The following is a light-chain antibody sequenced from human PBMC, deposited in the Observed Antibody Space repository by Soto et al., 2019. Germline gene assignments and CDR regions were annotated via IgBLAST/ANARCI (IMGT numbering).Light chain of an antibody. Sequence: DIPRTPYPFSLSASVGDRVPITFQASQDIRKYLNWYQQKPGKAPNLLIYDTSNLETGVPSRFSGSGSGTDFTFTISSLQPEDIATYYCQQYDNLVTFGGRTKVDI. J-gene: IGKJ4*01. V-gene: IGKV1-33*01. CDR2: DTS. CDR1: QDIRKY. CDR3: QQYDNLVT.